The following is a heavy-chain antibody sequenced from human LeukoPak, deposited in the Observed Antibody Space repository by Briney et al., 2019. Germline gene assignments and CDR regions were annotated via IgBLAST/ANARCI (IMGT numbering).Heavy chain of an antibody. Sequence: GGSLRLSCAASGFTFSTYAMSWVRQAPGKGLEWVSAISASGGTTYYADSVKGRFTISRDNSKNTLYLQMNNLRAEDTAVYYCAKVPGYYDSSGSDYWGQGTQVTVSS. V-gene: IGHV3-23*01. J-gene: IGHJ4*02. CDR1: GFTFSTYA. CDR2: ISASGGTT. CDR3: AKVPGYYDSSGSDY. D-gene: IGHD3-22*01.